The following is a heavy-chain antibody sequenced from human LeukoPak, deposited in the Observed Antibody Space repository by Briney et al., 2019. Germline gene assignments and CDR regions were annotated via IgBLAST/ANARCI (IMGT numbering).Heavy chain of an antibody. CDR3: ARNGALGHNWNDRAFDI. D-gene: IGHD1-1*01. CDR1: GFTFDDYA. Sequence: GGSLRLSCAASGFTFDDYAMHWVRQAPGKGLEWVSSISSSSSYIYYADSVKGRFTISRDNAKNSLYLQMNSLRAEDTAVYYCARNGALGHNWNDRAFDIWGQGTMVTVSS. V-gene: IGHV3-21*01. J-gene: IGHJ3*02. CDR2: ISSSSSYI.